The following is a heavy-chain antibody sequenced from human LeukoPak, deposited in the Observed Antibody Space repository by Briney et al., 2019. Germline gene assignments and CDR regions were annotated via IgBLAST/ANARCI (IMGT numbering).Heavy chain of an antibody. CDR3: ARAPPFYYYDSSGYQWWFDP. D-gene: IGHD3-22*01. V-gene: IGHV1-2*02. CDR2: LNPNSGGT. Sequence: SVTVSCKASGYTFTHYYMHLMRQAPGQGLEWLGWLNPNSGGTNYAQKFQGRVTMTRDTSISTAYMELSRLRSDDTAVYYCARAPPFYYYDSSGYQWWFDPWGQGTLVTVSS. CDR1: GYTFTHYY. J-gene: IGHJ5*02.